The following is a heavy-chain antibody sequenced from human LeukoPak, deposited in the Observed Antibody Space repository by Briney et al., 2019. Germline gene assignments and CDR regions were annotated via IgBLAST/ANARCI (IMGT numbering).Heavy chain of an antibody. D-gene: IGHD3-22*01. CDR2: ISSSGSTI. J-gene: IGHJ3*02. CDR1: GFTFSSYE. Sequence: GGSLRLSCAASGFTFSSYEMNWVRQVPGEGLDWVSYISSSGSTIYYADSVKGRFTISRDNAKNSLYPQMNSLRAEDTAVYYCARLGSYYDSRGAFDIWGQGTMVPVSS. V-gene: IGHV3-48*03. CDR3: ARLGSYYDSRGAFDI.